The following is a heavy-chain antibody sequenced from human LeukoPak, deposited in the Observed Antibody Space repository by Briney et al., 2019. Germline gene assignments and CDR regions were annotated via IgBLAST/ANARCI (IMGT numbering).Heavy chain of an antibody. D-gene: IGHD4-17*01. Sequence: ASVKASCKASRYTFNSYYLHWVRQAPGQGLEWRGIIYTGGGSKSYAQKRQGRVTMTRDTSTSTVYMEFGTLGSEDTDVYYCARECYGDEDNWGQGTLVTVSS. CDR1: RYTFNSYY. V-gene: IGHV1-46*02. CDR2: IYTGGGSK. CDR3: ARECYGDEDN. J-gene: IGHJ4*02.